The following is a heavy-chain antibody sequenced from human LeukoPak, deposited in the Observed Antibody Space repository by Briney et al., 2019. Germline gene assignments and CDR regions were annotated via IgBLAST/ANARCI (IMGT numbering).Heavy chain of an antibody. Sequence: PGGSLRLSCAASGFTFSSYWMSWVRQAPGKGLEWVANIKQGGSEKYYVDSVKGRFTISRDNAKNSLYLQMNSLRADDTALYYCAKDTRGYSYGSYFDYWGQGTLVTVSS. V-gene: IGHV3-7*03. D-gene: IGHD5-18*01. CDR3: AKDTRGYSYGSYFDY. J-gene: IGHJ4*02. CDR2: IKQGGSEK. CDR1: GFTFSSYW.